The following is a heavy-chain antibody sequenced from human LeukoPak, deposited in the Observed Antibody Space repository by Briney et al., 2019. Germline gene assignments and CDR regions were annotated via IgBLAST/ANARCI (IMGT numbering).Heavy chain of an antibody. D-gene: IGHD2-15*01. Sequence: GGSLRLSCAASGFTFSSYAMNWVRRAPGKGLEWVSAISGSGGSTYYADSVKGRFTISRDNSKNTLYLQMNSLRAEDTAVYYCATGVVVAATCFDYWGQGTLVTVSS. CDR3: ATGVVVAATCFDY. J-gene: IGHJ4*02. V-gene: IGHV3-23*01. CDR2: ISGSGGST. CDR1: GFTFSSYA.